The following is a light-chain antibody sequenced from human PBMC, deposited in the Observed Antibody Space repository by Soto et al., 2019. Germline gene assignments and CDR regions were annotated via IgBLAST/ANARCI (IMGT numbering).Light chain of an antibody. CDR2: DVS. CDR1: SSDVGGYNY. J-gene: IGLJ2*01. Sequence: QSALTQPPSASGSPGQSVTISCTGTSSDVGGYNYVSWYQQHPGKVPKLMIYDVSKRPSGVPDRFSGSKSGNTASLTVSGLQAEDEANYYCSSYAGSNVLFGGGTKVTVL. V-gene: IGLV2-8*01. CDR3: SSYAGSNVL.